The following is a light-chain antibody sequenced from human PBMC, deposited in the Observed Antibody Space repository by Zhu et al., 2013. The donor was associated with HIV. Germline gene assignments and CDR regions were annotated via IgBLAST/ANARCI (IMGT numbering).Light chain of an antibody. V-gene: IGKV3-15*01. CDR1: QSVSSN. CDR2: GAS. CDR3: QQYNNWPPWT. Sequence: EIVMTQSPATLSVSPGERATLSCRASQSVSSNLAWYQQKPGQAPRLLIYGASTRATGIPVRFSGSGSGTEFTLTISSLQSEDFAFYYCQQYNNWPPWTFGQGTKVEIK. J-gene: IGKJ1*01.